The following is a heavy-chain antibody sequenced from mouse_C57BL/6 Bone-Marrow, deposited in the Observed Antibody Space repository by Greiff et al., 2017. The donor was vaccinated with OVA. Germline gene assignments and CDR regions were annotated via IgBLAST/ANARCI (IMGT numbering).Heavy chain of an antibody. J-gene: IGHJ4*01. Sequence: QVQLQQPGAELVKPGASVKMSCKASGYTFTSYWITWVKQRPGQGLEWIGDIYPGSGSTNYNEKFKSKATLTVDTSSSTAYMQLSSLTSEDSAVYDCARSITTVVKYCAMDYWGQGTSVTVSS. D-gene: IGHD1-1*01. CDR3: ARSITTVVKYCAMDY. V-gene: IGHV1-55*01. CDR1: GYTFTSYW. CDR2: IYPGSGST.